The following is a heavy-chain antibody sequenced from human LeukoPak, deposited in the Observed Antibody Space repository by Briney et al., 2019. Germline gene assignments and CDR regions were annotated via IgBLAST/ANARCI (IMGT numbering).Heavy chain of an antibody. CDR2: IKKDGSEK. J-gene: IGHJ3*02. Sequence: SGGSLRLSCAASGFTFSDYWMAWVRQAPGKGLEWVANIKKDGSEKSYVDSVKGRFTISRDNANNSLYLHMNSLRAEDTALYFCARPRNYWQVGAFDIWGHGTMVSVSS. CDR1: GFTFSDYW. D-gene: IGHD4-11*01. V-gene: IGHV3-7*01. CDR3: ARPRNYWQVGAFDI.